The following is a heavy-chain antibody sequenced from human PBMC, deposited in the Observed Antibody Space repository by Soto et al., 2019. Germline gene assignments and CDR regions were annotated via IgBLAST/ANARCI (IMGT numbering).Heavy chain of an antibody. CDR1: GGSFSGYY. CDR3: ARTRPRGYSYGFPDAFDI. J-gene: IGHJ3*02. CDR2: INHSGST. V-gene: IGHV4-34*01. Sequence: QVQLQQWGAGLLKPSETLSLTCAVYGGSFSGYYWSWIRQPPGKGLEWIGEINHSGSTNYNPSLKRRVTISVDTSKNQFSLKLSSVTAADTAVYYCARTRPRGYSYGFPDAFDIWGQGTMVTVSS. D-gene: IGHD5-18*01.